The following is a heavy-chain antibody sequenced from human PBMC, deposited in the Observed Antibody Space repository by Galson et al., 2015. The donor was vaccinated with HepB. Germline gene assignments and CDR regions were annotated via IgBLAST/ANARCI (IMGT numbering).Heavy chain of an antibody. V-gene: IGHV3-23*01. J-gene: IGHJ4*02. CDR1: GFTFSACS. CDR2: FGVSGAT. D-gene: IGHD6-13*01. Sequence: SLRLSCAASGFTFSACSMGWVRQAPGKGLEWVSVFGVSGATYYADSVKGRFTISRDNSKNTLYLQLNSLRAEDTAVYYCAKGDIAAGGLLRQPDCWGQGTLVTVSS. CDR3: AKGDIAAGGLLRQPDC.